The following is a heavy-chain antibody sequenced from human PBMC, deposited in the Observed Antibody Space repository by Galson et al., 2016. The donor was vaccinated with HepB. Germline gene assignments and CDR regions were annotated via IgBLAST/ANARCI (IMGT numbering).Heavy chain of an antibody. V-gene: IGHV3-7*03. CDR2: TNEYGGEK. CDR3: AREIPYSSGWTPLDC. D-gene: IGHD6-19*01. Sequence: SLRLSCAASGFTFSNHWMSWVRQAPGKGLEWVANTNEYGGEKYYVDSVKGRFSISRDNAKNSLYLQMNRLRAEDMGVYYCAREIPYSSGWTPLDCWGQGTLVTVSS. J-gene: IGHJ4*02. CDR1: GFTFSNHW.